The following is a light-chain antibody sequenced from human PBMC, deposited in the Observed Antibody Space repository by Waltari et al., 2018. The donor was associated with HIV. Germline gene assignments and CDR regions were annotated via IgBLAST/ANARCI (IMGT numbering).Light chain of an antibody. CDR2: DHN. V-gene: IGLV1-51*01. J-gene: IGLJ2*01. CDR3: GTWDSSLSAGGTV. Sequence: QSVLPHPPSVSAAPGQKVPIPCPGSSSNIGNNYVSWYPQLPGTAPKLLIYDHNKRATGRPDGVPGSKSGTSATLCTTGLQTGDEAEYYGGTWDSSLSAGGTVFGGGTKLTVL. CDR1: SSNIGNNY.